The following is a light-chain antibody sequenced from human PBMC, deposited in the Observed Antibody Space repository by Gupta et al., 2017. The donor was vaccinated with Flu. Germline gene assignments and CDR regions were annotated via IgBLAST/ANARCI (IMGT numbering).Light chain of an antibody. J-gene: IGKJ2*01. Sequence: PSFLSASVGDRVTITCRASQGISSYLAWYQQKPGKAPKLLIFAASTLQSGVPSRFSGSGSGTEFTLTISSLQPEDFATYYCQQLNSYPRTFGQGTKLEIK. CDR3: QQLNSYPRT. V-gene: IGKV1-9*01. CDR2: AAS. CDR1: QGISSY.